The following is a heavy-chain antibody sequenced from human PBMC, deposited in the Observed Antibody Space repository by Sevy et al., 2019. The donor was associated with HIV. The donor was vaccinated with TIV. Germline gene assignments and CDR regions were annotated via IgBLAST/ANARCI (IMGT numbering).Heavy chain of an antibody. V-gene: IGHV4-34*01. J-gene: IGHJ4*02. CDR3: ARGVPNYYDSSGYYGGLDY. CDR1: GGSFSGYY. D-gene: IGHD3-22*01. Sequence: SETLSLTCAVYGGSFSGYYWSWIRQPPGKGLEWIGEINHSGSTNYNPSLKSRVTISVDTSKNQCSLKLSSVTAADTAVYYCARGVPNYYDSSGYYGGLDYWGQGTLVTVSS. CDR2: INHSGST.